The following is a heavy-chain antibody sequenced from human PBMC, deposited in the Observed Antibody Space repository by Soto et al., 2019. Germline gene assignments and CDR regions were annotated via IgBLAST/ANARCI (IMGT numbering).Heavy chain of an antibody. CDR3: ARVSGYDLGWFDP. Sequence: SETLSLTCTVSGGSISSGGYYWSWIRQHPGKGLEWIGYIYYSGSTYYNPSLKSRVTISVDTSKNQFSLKLSSVTAADTAVYYCARVSGYDLGWFDPWGQGTLVTVSS. CDR2: IYYSGST. D-gene: IGHD5-12*01. J-gene: IGHJ5*02. CDR1: GGSISSGGYY. V-gene: IGHV4-31*03.